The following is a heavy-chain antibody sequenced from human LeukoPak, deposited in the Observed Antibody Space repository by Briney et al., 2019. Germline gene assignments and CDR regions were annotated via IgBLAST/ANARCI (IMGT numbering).Heavy chain of an antibody. D-gene: IGHD3-22*01. CDR3: AKAQYYYDSSGPIDY. CDR2: ISYDGSNK. V-gene: IGHV3-30*18. CDR1: GFTFSSYG. J-gene: IGHJ4*02. Sequence: GGSLRLSCAASGFTFSSYGMHWVRQAPGKGLEWVVVISYDGSNKYYADSEKGRFTISRNNSKNTLYLQMNSLRAEDTAVYYCAKAQYYYDSSGPIDYWGQGTLVTVSS.